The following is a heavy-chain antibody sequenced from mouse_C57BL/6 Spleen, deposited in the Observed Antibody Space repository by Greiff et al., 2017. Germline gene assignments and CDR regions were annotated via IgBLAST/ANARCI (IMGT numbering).Heavy chain of an antibody. V-gene: IGHV5-4*01. CDR2: ISDGGSYT. D-gene: IGHD2-3*01. CDR3: AREGLLLDY. Sequence: EVQGVESGGGLVKPGGSLKLSCAASGFTFSSYAMSWVRQTPEKRLEWVATISDGGSYTYYPDNVKGRFTISRDNAKNNLYLQMSHLKSEDTAMYYCAREGLLLDYWGKGTTLTVSS. J-gene: IGHJ2*01. CDR1: GFTFSSYA.